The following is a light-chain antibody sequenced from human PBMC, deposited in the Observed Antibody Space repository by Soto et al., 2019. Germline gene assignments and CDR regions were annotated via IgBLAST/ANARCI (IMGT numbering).Light chain of an antibody. J-gene: IGLJ1*01. CDR2: EAT. CDR3: CSYAGTSLYV. Sequence: QSALTQPASVSGSPGQSITISCTGTSSDVGTYNLVSWYQQHPGTAPKLMIYEATKRPSGVSNRFSGSRSGNTASLTISGLQAEDEADYYCCSYAGTSLYVFGTGTKVTVL. V-gene: IGLV2-23*01. CDR1: SSDVGTYNL.